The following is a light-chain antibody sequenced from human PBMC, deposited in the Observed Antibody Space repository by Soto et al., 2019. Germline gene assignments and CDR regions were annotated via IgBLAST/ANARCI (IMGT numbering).Light chain of an antibody. J-gene: IGKJ1*01. Sequence: EIVVAQSLGTLFLSPWERATLSCRASQSVSSSYLAWYQQKPGQAPRLLIYGASSRATGIPDRFCGSGSGTAFTLTISRLEPEDFAVYYCQQYGSSAWTFGQGTNVDIK. CDR2: GAS. CDR1: QSVSSSY. CDR3: QQYGSSAWT. V-gene: IGKV3-20*01.